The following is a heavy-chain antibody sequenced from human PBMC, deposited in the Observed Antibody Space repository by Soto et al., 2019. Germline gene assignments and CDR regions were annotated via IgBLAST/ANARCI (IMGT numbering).Heavy chain of an antibody. V-gene: IGHV3-48*03. D-gene: IGHD3-22*01. Sequence: EVQLVESGGGLVQPGGSLRLSCAASGFTFSSYEMNWVRQAPGKGLEWVSYISSSGSTIYYADSVKGRFTISRDNAKNSLYLQMNSLRAEDTAVYYCARAIYYSSNDYWGQGTLVTVSS. J-gene: IGHJ4*02. CDR2: ISSSGSTI. CDR1: GFTFSSYE. CDR3: ARAIYYSSNDY.